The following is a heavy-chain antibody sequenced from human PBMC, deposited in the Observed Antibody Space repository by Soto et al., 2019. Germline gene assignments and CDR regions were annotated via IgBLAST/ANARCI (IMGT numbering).Heavy chain of an antibody. D-gene: IGHD5-12*01. V-gene: IGHV1-2*02. CDR2: INPNSGGT. CDR1: GYTFTGYY. CDR3: ARGTFRKWRPLDY. Sequence: GASVKVSCKASGYTFTGYYMHWVRQAPGQGLEWMGWINPNSGGTNYAQKFQGRVTMTRDTSISTAYMELSRLRSDDTAVYYCARGTFRKWRPLDYWGQGILVTVSS. J-gene: IGHJ4*02.